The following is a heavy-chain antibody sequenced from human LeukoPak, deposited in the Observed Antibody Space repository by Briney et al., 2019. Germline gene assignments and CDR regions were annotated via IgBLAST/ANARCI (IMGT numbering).Heavy chain of an antibody. J-gene: IGHJ4*02. CDR3: ARGSIAGATKNYFDY. D-gene: IGHD1-26*01. Sequence: GESLKISCQGSGYSFSNYWIAWVRQMPGKGLEWMGIIYPGDSDTRYSPSFQGLATISVDKSISTAYLQWSSLKASDTAMYYCARGSIAGATKNYFDYWGQGTLVTVSS. CDR1: GYSFSNYW. CDR2: IYPGDSDT. V-gene: IGHV5-51*01.